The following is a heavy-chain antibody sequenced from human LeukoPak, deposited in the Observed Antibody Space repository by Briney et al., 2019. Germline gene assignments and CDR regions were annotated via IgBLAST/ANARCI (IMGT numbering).Heavy chain of an antibody. J-gene: IGHJ4*02. Sequence: GGSLRLSCAASGFTFSSYGMHWVRQAPGEGLEWVAFIRYDGSNKYYADSVKGRFTISRDNSKNTLYLQMNSLRAEDTAVYYCAKDLRDSSGWTFDYWGQGTLVTVSS. V-gene: IGHV3-30*02. CDR3: AKDLRDSSGWTFDY. CDR2: IRYDGSNK. CDR1: GFTFSSYG. D-gene: IGHD6-19*01.